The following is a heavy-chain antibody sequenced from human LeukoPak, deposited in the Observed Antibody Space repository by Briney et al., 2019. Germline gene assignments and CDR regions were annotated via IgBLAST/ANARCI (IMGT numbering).Heavy chain of an antibody. D-gene: IGHD3-10*01. V-gene: IGHV3-11*06. CDR1: GFTFSDYY. CDR3: ARRPTPGQAFDI. CDR2: ISSSSSYT. J-gene: IGHJ3*02. Sequence: GGSLRLSCAVSGFTFSDYYMSWIRQAPGKGLEWVSYISSSSSYTNYTDSVKGRFTISRDNAKNSLYLQMNSLRAEDTAVYYCARRPTPGQAFDIWGQGTMVTVSS.